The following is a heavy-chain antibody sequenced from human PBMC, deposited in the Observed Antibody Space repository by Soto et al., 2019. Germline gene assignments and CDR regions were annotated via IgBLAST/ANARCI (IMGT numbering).Heavy chain of an antibody. J-gene: IGHJ4*02. V-gene: IGHV1-69*08. Sequence: QVQLVQSGAEVKKPGSSVKVSCKASGGTFSTYTINWVRQAPGQGLEWMGRIIPLLDLTNNAQRFQGRVTITADTSTSTVYMDLTSLTSQDTAVYYCARDSGTVGYDDSWGQGTLVTVPS. CDR3: ARDSGTVGYDDS. CDR2: IIPLLDLT. D-gene: IGHD3-10*01. CDR1: GGTFSTYT.